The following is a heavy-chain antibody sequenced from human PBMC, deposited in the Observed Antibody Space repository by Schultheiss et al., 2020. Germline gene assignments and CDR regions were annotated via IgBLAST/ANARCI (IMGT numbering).Heavy chain of an antibody. CDR3: AISGYSSSWYYPSDY. CDR2: IYYSGST. Sequence: SETLSLTCTVSGCSISSSSYYWVWIRQPPGKGLEWIGSIYYSGSTYYNPSLKSRVTISVDTSKNQFSLKLSSVTAADTAVYYCAISGYSSSWYYPSDYWGQGTLVTVSS. CDR1: GCSISSSSYY. D-gene: IGHD6-13*01. V-gene: IGHV4-39*01. J-gene: IGHJ4*02.